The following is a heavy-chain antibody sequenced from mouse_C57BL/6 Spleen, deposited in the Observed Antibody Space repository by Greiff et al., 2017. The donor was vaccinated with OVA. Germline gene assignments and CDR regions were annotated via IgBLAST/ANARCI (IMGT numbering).Heavy chain of an antibody. CDR1: GYAFSSYW. Sequence: QVQLQQSGAELVKPGASVKISCKASGYAFSSYWMNWVTQRPGKGLEWIGQIYPGDGDTNYNGKFKGKATLTADKSSSTAYMQLSSLTSEDSVVYFWARGVTTGGFAYWGQGTLVTVSA. CDR2: IYPGDGDT. D-gene: IGHD1-1*01. V-gene: IGHV1-80*01. CDR3: ARGVTTGGFAY. J-gene: IGHJ3*01.